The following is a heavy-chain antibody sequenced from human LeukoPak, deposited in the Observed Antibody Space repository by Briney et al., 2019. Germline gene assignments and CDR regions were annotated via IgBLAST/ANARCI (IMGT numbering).Heavy chain of an antibody. Sequence: GGSLRLSCAASGFTFSSYEMNWVRQAPGKRLEWLSYISSSSSVIYYADSVKGRFTISRDNSKNTLYLQMNSLRAEDTAVYYCAKDGRYSSGWKLDYWGQGTLVTVSS. CDR3: AKDGRYSSGWKLDY. CDR1: GFTFSSYE. CDR2: ISSSSSVI. V-gene: IGHV3-48*03. D-gene: IGHD6-19*01. J-gene: IGHJ4*02.